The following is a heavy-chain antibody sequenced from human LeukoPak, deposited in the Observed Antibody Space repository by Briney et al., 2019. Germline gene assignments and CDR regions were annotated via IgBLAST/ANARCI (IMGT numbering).Heavy chain of an antibody. J-gene: IGHJ4*02. V-gene: IGHV3-53*01. D-gene: IGHD3-3*01. CDR3: ARVDFWSGYFDY. CDR1: GFTVSSNY. Sequence: GGSLRLSCAASGFTVSSNYISWVRQAPGKGLEWVSVIYSGGSTYYADSVKGRFTISRDNAKNTLYLQMNSLRAEDTAVYYCARVDFWSGYFDYWGQGTLVTVSS. CDR2: IYSGGST.